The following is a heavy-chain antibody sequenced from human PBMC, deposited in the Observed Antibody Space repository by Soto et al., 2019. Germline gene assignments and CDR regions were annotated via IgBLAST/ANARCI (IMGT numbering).Heavy chain of an antibody. CDR2: TYYRSRWYN. CDR3: AGTTSLQWYYMDV. J-gene: IGHJ6*03. Sequence: PSQTLSLTCAISGDSVSSNSAAWNWIRQSPSRGLEWLGRTYYRSRWYNDYAVSVKSRITVNPDTSKNQFSLHLNSVTPEDTAVYYFAGTTSLQWYYMDVWAKGTTVPVSS. D-gene: IGHD1-7*01. CDR1: GDSVSSNSAA. V-gene: IGHV6-1*01.